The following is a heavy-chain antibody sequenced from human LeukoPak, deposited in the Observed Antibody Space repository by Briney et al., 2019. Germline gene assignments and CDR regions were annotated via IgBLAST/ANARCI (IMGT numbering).Heavy chain of an antibody. V-gene: IGHV1-69*06. Sequence: VASVKVSCKASGGTFSSYAISWVRQAPGQGLEWMGGIIPIFGTANYAQKFQGRVTITADKSTSTAYMELSSLRSEDTAVYYCARVSYSYGYGFDYWGQGTLVTVSS. CDR1: GGTFSSYA. CDR2: IIPIFGTA. J-gene: IGHJ4*02. D-gene: IGHD5-18*01. CDR3: ARVSYSYGYGFDY.